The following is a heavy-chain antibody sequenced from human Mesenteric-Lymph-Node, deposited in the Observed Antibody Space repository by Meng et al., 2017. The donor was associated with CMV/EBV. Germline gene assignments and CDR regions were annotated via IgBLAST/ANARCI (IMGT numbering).Heavy chain of an antibody. CDR2: IYTTGST. Sequence: QVQLPESVPGLVKPSQTLSLTCTFSGVSISSGNNYWSWIQQPPGKGLEWIGRIYTTGSTSYNPSLKSRVTISVDTSKNQFSLTFRSVTAADTAMYYCARASCSGSTCYDPVFYFDYWGRGTLVTVSS. CDR1: GVSISSGNNY. V-gene: IGHV4-61*02. CDR3: ARASCSGSTCYDPVFYFDY. J-gene: IGHJ4*02. D-gene: IGHD2-15*01.